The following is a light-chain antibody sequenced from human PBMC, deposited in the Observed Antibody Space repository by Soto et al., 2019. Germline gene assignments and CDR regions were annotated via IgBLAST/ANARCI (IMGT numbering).Light chain of an antibody. V-gene: IGKV3-15*01. CDR2: GAS. CDR3: QQYNQWPAT. Sequence: EIVMTQSPVTLSVSPGERAALYCRASQSVSSNLAWYQQKPGQAPRLLLYGASTRDTGIPARFSGSGSGTEFTLTSSGLQSEDFAVYYCQQYNQWPATFGQGAKLEIK. CDR1: QSVSSN. J-gene: IGKJ2*01.